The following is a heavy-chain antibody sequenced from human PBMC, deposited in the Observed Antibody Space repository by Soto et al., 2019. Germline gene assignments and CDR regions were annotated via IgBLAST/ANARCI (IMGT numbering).Heavy chain of an antibody. D-gene: IGHD3-10*01. Sequence: SETLSLTFTVSGGSISSGGYYWSWIRQHPGKGLEGIGYIYYSGSTYYNPSLKSRVTISVDTSKNQFSLKLSSVTAADTAVYYCAREHISGYYGSGSYYPYNWFDPWGQGTLVTVSS. CDR3: AREHISGYYGSGSYYPYNWFDP. CDR1: GGSISSGGYY. J-gene: IGHJ5*02. V-gene: IGHV4-31*03. CDR2: IYYSGST.